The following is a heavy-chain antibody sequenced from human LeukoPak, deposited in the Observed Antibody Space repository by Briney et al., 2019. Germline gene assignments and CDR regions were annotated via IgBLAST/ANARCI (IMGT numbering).Heavy chain of an antibody. CDR1: GGSISNYY. CDR3: ARDSTVTFAFDI. V-gene: IGHV4-59*01. J-gene: IGHJ3*02. Sequence: SETLSLTCTVSGGSISNYYWSWIRQSPGKGLEWIGYIYYSGSTHYNPSLKSRVTISVDTSKNQFSLRLSSVTAADTAVYYCARDSTVTFAFDIWGQGTMVTVSS. CDR2: IYYSGST. D-gene: IGHD4-17*01.